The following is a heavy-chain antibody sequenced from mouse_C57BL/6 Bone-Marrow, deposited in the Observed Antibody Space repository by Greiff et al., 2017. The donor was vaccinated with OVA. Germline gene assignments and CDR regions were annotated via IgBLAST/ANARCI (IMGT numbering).Heavy chain of an antibody. CDR2: IHPNSGST. CDR3: ARGDYGSSYGYFDD. V-gene: IGHV1-64*01. D-gene: IGHD1-1*01. Sequence: QVQLQQPGAELVKPGASVKLSCKASGYTFTSYWLHWVKQRPGQGLEWIGMIHPNSGSTNYNEKFKSKATLTVDKSSSPAYLQFSSLTSEDSAVYYCARGDYGSSYGYFDDWGKGTTLTVSS. J-gene: IGHJ2*01. CDR1: GYTFTSYW.